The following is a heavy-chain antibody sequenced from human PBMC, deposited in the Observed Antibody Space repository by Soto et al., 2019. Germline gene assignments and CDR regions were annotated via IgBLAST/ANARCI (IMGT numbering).Heavy chain of an antibody. J-gene: IGHJ5*02. D-gene: IGHD3-22*01. V-gene: IGHV4-39*01. CDR1: GGSISSRSHY. CDR2: IFYSGST. Sequence: SETLSLTCSVSGGSISSRSHYWGWIRKSPWKGLDYIGSIFYSGSTYYNPYLESRVTISVDTSKNQFSLKLNSLTAADTAVYYCASLQRITMILDLWGQGTLVTVSS. CDR3: ASLQRITMILDL.